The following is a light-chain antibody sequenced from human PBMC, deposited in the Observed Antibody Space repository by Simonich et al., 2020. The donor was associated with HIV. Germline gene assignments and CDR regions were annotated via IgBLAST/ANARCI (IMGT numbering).Light chain of an antibody. CDR3: QQYYSTPIT. J-gene: IGKJ5*01. V-gene: IGKV4-1*01. CDR2: WTS. Sequence: EIVMTQSPDSLAVSLGERATVNCRSSRSVLYSSNNKNYLAWYQQKPGQPPKLLIYWTSTRESGVPDRFSGSGSGTDFTLTISSLQAEDVAVYYCQQYYSTPITFGQGTRLEIK. CDR1: RSVLYSSNNKNY.